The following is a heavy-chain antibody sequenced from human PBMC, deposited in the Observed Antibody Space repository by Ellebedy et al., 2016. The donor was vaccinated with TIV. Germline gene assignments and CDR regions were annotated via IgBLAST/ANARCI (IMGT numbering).Heavy chain of an antibody. V-gene: IGHV3-30*02. CDR1: GYTFHSYG. J-gene: IGHJ5*02. D-gene: IGHD3-10*01. Sequence: GESLKISCAASGYTFHSYGMHWVRRAPGKGLGWVTFIRYDVSDKYYADSVKGRFTVSRDNSKNTLTLQMNSLRLEDTAVVYCAKVLFAFGEFESPFDPWGQGTLVIVSS. CDR3: AKVLFAFGEFESPFDP. CDR2: IRYDVSDK.